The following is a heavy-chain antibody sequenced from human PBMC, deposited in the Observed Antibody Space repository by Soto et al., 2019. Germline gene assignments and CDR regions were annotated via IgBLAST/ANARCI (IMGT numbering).Heavy chain of an antibody. CDR1: GFTFSSYA. CDR2: VSYDGSNK. Sequence: QVQLVESGGGVVQPGRSLRLSCAASGFTFSSYAMHWVRQAPGKGLEWVAVVSYDGSNKYYADSVKGRFTISRDDSKNTLFMQMNSLRPENTDVYYCARDRKGGDSPFWDSFDYWGQGILVTVSS. J-gene: IGHJ4*02. D-gene: IGHD2-21*02. V-gene: IGHV3-30-3*01. CDR3: ARDRKGGDSPFWDSFDY.